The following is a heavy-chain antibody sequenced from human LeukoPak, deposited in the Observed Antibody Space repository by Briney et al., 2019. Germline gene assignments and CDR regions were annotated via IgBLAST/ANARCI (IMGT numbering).Heavy chain of an antibody. Sequence: ASVKVSCKASGGTFSSYAISWVRQAPGQGLEWMGGIIVGNGDSKCSQEFQGRVTLTRDTSATTAYLEVSSLRPEDMAVYYCARERGIRDAFDFWGQGTMVTVSS. J-gene: IGHJ3*01. CDR2: IIVGNGDS. D-gene: IGHD1-14*01. CDR1: GGTFSSYA. CDR3: ARERGIRDAFDF. V-gene: IGHV1-3*03.